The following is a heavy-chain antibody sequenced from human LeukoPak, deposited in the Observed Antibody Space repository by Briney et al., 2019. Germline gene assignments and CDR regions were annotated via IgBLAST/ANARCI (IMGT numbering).Heavy chain of an antibody. D-gene: IGHD6-19*01. CDR1: GGSMSSSSYY. CDR3: ARDLPCGSRGCSDY. Sequence: SETLSLPCTVSGGSMSSSSYYWGWIRQPPRKGLEWFGSIYYSGSTYYNPSLKSRVTISVDTSKNQFSLKLSSVTAADTAVYYCARDLPCGSRGCSDYWGQGTLVTVSS. CDR2: IYYSGST. J-gene: IGHJ4*02. V-gene: IGHV4-39*07.